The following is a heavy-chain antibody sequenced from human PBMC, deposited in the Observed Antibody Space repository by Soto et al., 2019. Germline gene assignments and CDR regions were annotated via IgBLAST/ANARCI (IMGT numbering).Heavy chain of an antibody. D-gene: IGHD2-2*01. CDR1: GDSVSSNSAA. CDR2: TYYRSKWYN. Sequence: PSQTLSLTCAVSGDSVSSNSAAWNWIRQSPSRGLEWLGRTYYRSKWYNDYAVSVKSRITINPDTSKNQFSLQLNSVTPEDTAVYYCARGSSRRGLPDLDYWGQGTLVTVSS. J-gene: IGHJ4*02. V-gene: IGHV6-1*01. CDR3: ARGSSRRGLPDLDY.